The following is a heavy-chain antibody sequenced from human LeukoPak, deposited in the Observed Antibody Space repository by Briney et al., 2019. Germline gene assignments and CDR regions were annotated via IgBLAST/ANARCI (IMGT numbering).Heavy chain of an antibody. V-gene: IGHV4-59*01. CDR1: GGSLSSGY. CDR3: TIGGGWLTDY. CDR2: IHHSGTT. Sequence: SETLSLTCTLSGGSLSSGYWGWMRQSPGRGLEWIGYIHHSGTTKYNTSLKSRVTISVDTSKNQFSLRLTSVTAADTAVYNCTIGGGWLTDYWGQGSLVTVSS. J-gene: IGHJ4*02. D-gene: IGHD6-19*01.